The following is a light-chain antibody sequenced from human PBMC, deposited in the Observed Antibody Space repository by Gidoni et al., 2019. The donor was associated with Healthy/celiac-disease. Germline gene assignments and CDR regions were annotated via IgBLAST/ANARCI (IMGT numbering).Light chain of an antibody. CDR3: QQYYSYQYT. CDR1: QGISSY. J-gene: IGKJ2*01. Sequence: IRMTQSPSSFSASTGDRVTITCRASQGISSYLAWYQQKPGKAPKLLIYAASTLQSGVPSRFSGSGSGTDFTLTISCLQSEDFATYYCQQYYSYQYTFGQGTKLEIK. V-gene: IGKV1-8*01. CDR2: AAS.